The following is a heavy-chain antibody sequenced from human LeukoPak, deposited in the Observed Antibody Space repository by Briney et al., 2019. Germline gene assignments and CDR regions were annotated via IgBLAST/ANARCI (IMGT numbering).Heavy chain of an antibody. V-gene: IGHV1-46*03. J-gene: IGHJ6*03. CDR1: GYTFTSYY. CDR3: ASEAWGRYYYMDV. Sequence: ASVKVSCKASGYTFTSYYMHWVRQAPGQGLEWMGIIDPSGGSTSYAQKFQGRVTVTRDTSTSTVYMELSSLRSEDTAVYYCASEAWGRYYYMDVWGKGTTVTVSS. CDR2: IDPSGGST. D-gene: IGHD7-27*01.